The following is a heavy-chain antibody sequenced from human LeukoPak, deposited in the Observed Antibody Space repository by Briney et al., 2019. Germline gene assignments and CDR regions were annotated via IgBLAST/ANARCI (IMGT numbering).Heavy chain of an antibody. Sequence: GGSLGLSYAASGFTFDDYAMHWVRQAPGKGLEWVSGISWNSGSIGYADSVKGRFTISRDNAKNSLYLQMNSLRAEDTALYYCAEGARYSSGWYYFDYWGQGTLVTVSS. CDR2: ISWNSGSI. V-gene: IGHV3-9*01. D-gene: IGHD6-19*01. J-gene: IGHJ4*02. CDR1: GFTFDDYA. CDR3: AEGARYSSGWYYFDY.